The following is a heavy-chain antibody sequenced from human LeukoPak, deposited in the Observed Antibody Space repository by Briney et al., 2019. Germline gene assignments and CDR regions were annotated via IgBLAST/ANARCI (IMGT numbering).Heavy chain of an antibody. D-gene: IGHD2-2*01. CDR2: IYSGGST. CDR3: AGDCSSTSCYDDYYYGMDV. Sequence: GGSLRLSCAASGFTVSSNYMSWVRQAPGKGLEWVSVIYSGGSTYYADSVKGRFTISRDNSKNTLYLQMNSLRAEDTAVYYCAGDCSSTSCYDDYYYGMDVWGQGTTVTVSS. J-gene: IGHJ6*02. CDR1: GFTVSSNY. V-gene: IGHV3-66*01.